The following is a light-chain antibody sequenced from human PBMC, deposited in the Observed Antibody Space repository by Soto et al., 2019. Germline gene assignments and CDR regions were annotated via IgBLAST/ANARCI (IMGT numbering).Light chain of an antibody. J-gene: IGKJ1*01. V-gene: IGKV1-5*03. CDR3: QQYNSYRRT. Sequence: DIQMTQSPSTLSASVGDRVTITCRASQSISSWLAWYQQKPGKAPKLLIYKASSLESGVPSRFSGSGYGIQFTLTISSLQPNDFATYYCQQYNSYRRTFGQGIKVEIK. CDR1: QSISSW. CDR2: KAS.